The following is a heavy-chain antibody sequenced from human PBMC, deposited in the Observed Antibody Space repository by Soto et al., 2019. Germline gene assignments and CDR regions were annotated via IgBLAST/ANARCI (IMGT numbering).Heavy chain of an antibody. CDR1: GYTFTNYY. D-gene: IGHD2-15*01. J-gene: IGHJ5*02. CDR3: PTGLKVGVNKNSRFADWFDP. V-gene: IGHV1-46*01. CDR2: INPSGGST. Sequence: QVQLVQSGAEVKKPGASVKVSCKASGYTFTNYYMHWVRQAPGQGLEWMGIINPSGGSTSYAQKFQGRLTMTRDTSKSTMYMELRRRRCDRTALKFSPTGLKVGVNKNSRFADWFDPWGQGTLVTVSS.